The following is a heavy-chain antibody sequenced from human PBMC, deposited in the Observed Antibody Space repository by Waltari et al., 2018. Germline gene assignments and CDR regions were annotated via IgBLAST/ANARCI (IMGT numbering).Heavy chain of an antibody. CDR1: GYSFTSYW. V-gene: IGHV5-51*01. Sequence: GSGYSFTSYWIGWVRQMPGKGLEWMGIIYPGDSDTRYSPSFQGQVTISADKSISTAYLQWSSLKASDTAMYYCARLLTMVRGVIPWYFDLWGRGTLVTVSS. CDR3: ARLLTMVRGVIPWYFDL. J-gene: IGHJ2*01. D-gene: IGHD3-10*01. CDR2: IYPGDSDT.